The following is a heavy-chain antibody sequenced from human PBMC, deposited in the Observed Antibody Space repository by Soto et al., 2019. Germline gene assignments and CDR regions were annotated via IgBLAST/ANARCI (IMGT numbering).Heavy chain of an antibody. D-gene: IGHD1-26*01. CDR1: GFTFSSYA. V-gene: IGHV3-30-3*01. Sequence: GGSLRLSCAASGFTFSSYAMHWVRQAPGKGLEWVAVISYDGSNKYYADSVKGRFTISRDNSKNTLYLQMNSLRAEDTAVYYCAKDFVRGNYEGYWGQGTLVTV. CDR3: AKDFVRGNYEGY. J-gene: IGHJ4*02. CDR2: ISYDGSNK.